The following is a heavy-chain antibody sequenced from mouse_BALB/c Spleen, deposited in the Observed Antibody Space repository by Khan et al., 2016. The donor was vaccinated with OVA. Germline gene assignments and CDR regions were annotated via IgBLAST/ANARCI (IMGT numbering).Heavy chain of an antibody. V-gene: IGHV2-9*02. Sequence: QVQLKESGPGLVAPSLSLSITCTVSGFSLTNYGVHWIRQPPGKGLEWLGVIWTGGRTNYNSALMSRLSISKDNSKSQVFLKMNSLQIDDTAIYYCARSDDYDVGGFTYWGQGTLVTVSA. D-gene: IGHD2-4*01. CDR2: IWTGGRT. CDR1: GFSLTNYG. J-gene: IGHJ3*01. CDR3: ARSDDYDVGGFTY.